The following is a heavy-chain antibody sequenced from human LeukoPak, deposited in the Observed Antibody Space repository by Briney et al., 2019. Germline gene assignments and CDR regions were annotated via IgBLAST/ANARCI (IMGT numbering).Heavy chain of an antibody. CDR3: ARHDGYSDY. V-gene: IGHV4-39*01. CDR2: IYYSGST. Sequence: KTGGSLRLSCAASGFTFSSYAMSWVRQPPGKGLEWIGSIYYSGSTYYNPSLKSRVTISVDTSKNQFSLKLSSVTAADTAVYYCARHDGYSDYWGQGTLVTVSS. J-gene: IGHJ4*02. CDR1: GFTFSSYA. D-gene: IGHD6-13*01.